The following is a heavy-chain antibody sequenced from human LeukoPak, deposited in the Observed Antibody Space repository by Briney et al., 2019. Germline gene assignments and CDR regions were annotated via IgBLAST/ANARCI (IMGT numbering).Heavy chain of an antibody. CDR3: ARDDTGYSSGWSKDFDY. CDR2: IYYSGSI. V-gene: IGHV4-38-2*02. CDR1: GYSISNAYY. J-gene: IGHJ4*02. D-gene: IGHD6-19*01. Sequence: PSETLSLTCSVSGYSISNAYYWGWIRQPPGKGLEWIGGIYYSGSIFYNPSLKSRVTISIDTSKNHFSLKLSSVTAADTAVYYCARDDTGYSSGWSKDFDYWGQGTLVTVSS.